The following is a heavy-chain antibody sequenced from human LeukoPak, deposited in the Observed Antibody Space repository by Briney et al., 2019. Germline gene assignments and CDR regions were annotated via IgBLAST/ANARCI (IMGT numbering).Heavy chain of an antibody. V-gene: IGHV3-74*01. J-gene: IGHJ4*02. D-gene: IGHD4-23*01. CDR2: INIDGSSI. CDR1: GFTFSSYW. Sequence: PGGSLRLSCAASGFTFSSYWMHWVRQAPGKGLVWVSRINIDGSSITYADSVKGRFTISRNNAKNTLYLQMNSLRAEDTAVYYCARDPVLDDYGGNSPYWGQGTLVTVSS. CDR3: ARDPVLDDYGGNSPY.